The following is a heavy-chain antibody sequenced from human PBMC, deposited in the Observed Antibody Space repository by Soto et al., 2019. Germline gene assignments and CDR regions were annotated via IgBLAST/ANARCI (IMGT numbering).Heavy chain of an antibody. J-gene: IGHJ4*02. V-gene: IGHV3-23*01. CDR3: AKDARGVATIPLFDY. CDR2: ISGSGGST. D-gene: IGHD5-12*01. CDR1: GFTFSSYA. Sequence: EVQLLESGGGLVQPGGSLRLSCAASGFTFSSYAMSWVRQAPGKGLEWVSAISGSGGSTYYADSVKGRFTISRDNSKNRLYLQMSSLRADDTAVYYCAKDARGVATIPLFDYWGQGTLVTVSS.